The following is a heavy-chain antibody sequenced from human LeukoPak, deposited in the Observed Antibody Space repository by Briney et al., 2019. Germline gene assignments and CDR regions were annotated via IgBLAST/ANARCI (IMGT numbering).Heavy chain of an antibody. CDR3: AKTRNGEWHSDLDH. V-gene: IGHV3-23*01. Sequence: GGSLRLSCAASGFTLTNNGLAWVRQAPGKGLEWVSGINTGDNTYHLDSVRGRFTISRDISKNTVYLPMNGLRVEDTAVYYCAKTRNGEWHSDLDHWGQGTLVTVSS. CDR2: INTGDNT. CDR1: GFTLTNNG. J-gene: IGHJ4*02. D-gene: IGHD1-1*01.